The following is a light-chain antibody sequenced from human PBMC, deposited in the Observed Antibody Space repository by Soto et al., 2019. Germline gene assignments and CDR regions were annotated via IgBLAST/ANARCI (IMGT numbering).Light chain of an antibody. CDR2: TAS. CDR3: QQANSFPLT. V-gene: IGKV1-12*01. Sequence: DIQMTQSPSSVSASVGDRVTITCRASQGISTLLAWYQQKPGKAPNLLIHTASSLQSGVPSRFSGSGSGTDFTRTISSLQPEDFATYHCQQANSFPLTFGGGTKVEIK. J-gene: IGKJ4*01. CDR1: QGISTL.